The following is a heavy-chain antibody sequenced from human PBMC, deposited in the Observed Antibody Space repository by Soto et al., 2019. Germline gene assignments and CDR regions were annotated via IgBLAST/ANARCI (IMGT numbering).Heavy chain of an antibody. CDR2: FYSSGSI. Sequence: SETLSLTCFVSGYPITAGGYYWSWIRHHPGKGLEWIGSFYSSGSIIYNPSLRSRVSISGDTSSNQFSMSLTSVTAADTTRYYCARMYSSGSGWFHPWGQGTLVTVSS. CDR3: ARMYSSGSGWFHP. J-gene: IGHJ5*02. CDR1: GYPITAGGYY. D-gene: IGHD6-19*01. V-gene: IGHV4-31*03.